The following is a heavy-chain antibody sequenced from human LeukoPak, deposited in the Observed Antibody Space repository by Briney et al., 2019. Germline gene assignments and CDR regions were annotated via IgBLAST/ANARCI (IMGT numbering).Heavy chain of an antibody. J-gene: IGHJ4*02. CDR2: ISGSGGST. Sequence: PGGSLRLSCAASGFTFRNYVIHWVRQAPGKGLEWVSAISGSGGSTYYADSVKGRFTISRDNSKTTLYLQMNSLRAEDTAVYYCAKDPLTFGGVPSYFDSWGQGTLVTVSS. CDR3: AKDPLTFGGVPSYFDS. CDR1: GFTFRNYV. D-gene: IGHD3-16*01. V-gene: IGHV3-23*01.